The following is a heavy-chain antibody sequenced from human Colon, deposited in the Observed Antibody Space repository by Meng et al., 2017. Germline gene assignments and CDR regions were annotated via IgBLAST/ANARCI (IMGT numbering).Heavy chain of an antibody. V-gene: IGHV1-8*01. D-gene: IGHD3-22*01. J-gene: IGHJ4*02. CDR3: ARGGYYYDSSGFRAALDY. CDR2: MNPDSGDT. CDR1: GNTFTTYD. Sequence: QVQLVQSGADVKQPGASVKVSCKAPGNTFTTYDINWVRQATGQGLEWMGWMNPDSGDTGYAQKFQGRLTMTRDTSISAVYMELTSLRSEDTAVYYCARGGYYYDSSGFRAALDYWGQGALVTVSS.